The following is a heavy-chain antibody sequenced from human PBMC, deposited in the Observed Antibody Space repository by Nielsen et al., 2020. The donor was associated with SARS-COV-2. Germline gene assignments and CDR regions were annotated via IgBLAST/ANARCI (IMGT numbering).Heavy chain of an antibody. CDR1: GFTFSSYW. D-gene: IGHD1-7*01. Sequence: GGSLRLSCAASGFTFSSYWMSWVRQAPGKGLEWVANIKQDGSEKYYVDSVKGRFTISRDNAKNSLYLQMNSLRAEDTAVYFCAKKFGLNWNYDYWGQGTLVTVSS. J-gene: IGHJ4*02. V-gene: IGHV3-7*01. CDR3: AKKFGLNWNYDY. CDR2: IKQDGSEK.